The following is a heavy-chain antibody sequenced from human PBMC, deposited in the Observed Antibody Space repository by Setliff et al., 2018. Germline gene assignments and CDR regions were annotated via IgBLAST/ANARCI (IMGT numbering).Heavy chain of an antibody. J-gene: IGHJ5*02. CDR2: INHRGTT. V-gene: IGHV4-34*01. D-gene: IGHD3-22*01. CDR1: GGSFSGYY. CDR3: ARGPRFDYESPTYRRRFDP. Sequence: SETLSLTCAVYGGSFSGYYWNWIRQAPGKGLEWIGEINHRGTTSYTPSLKGRVTISVDTSKNLFSLKLSSVTAADTAVYFRARGPRFDYESPTYRRRFDPWGQGTAVTVPQ.